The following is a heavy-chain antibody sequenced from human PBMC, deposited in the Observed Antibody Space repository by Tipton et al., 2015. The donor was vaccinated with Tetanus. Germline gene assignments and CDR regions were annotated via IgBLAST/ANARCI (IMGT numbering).Heavy chain of an antibody. CDR2: ISSSSDDI. Sequence: SLRLSCAASGFIFSSYGIHWVRQAPGKGLEWLSYISSSSDDIKYADSVKGRFTISRDNAKNSLYLQMNSLRGEDTAVYYCTRDRWWRGGPDYWGQGTLVIVSS. J-gene: IGHJ4*02. CDR1: GFIFSSYG. V-gene: IGHV3-48*01. CDR3: TRDRWWRGGPDY. D-gene: IGHD2-15*01.